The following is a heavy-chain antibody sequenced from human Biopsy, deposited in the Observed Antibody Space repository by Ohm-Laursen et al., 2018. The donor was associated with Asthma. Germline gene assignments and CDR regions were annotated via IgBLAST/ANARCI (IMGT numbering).Heavy chain of an antibody. J-gene: IGHJ4*02. Sequence: SLRLSCAASGFTFSSYGMHWVRQAPGKGLEWVAVISYDGSNKYYADSVKGRFTISRDNSKNTLYLQMNSLRAEDTAVYYCASRSSGPDFWNGYYYFDYWGQGTLVTVSS. CDR2: ISYDGSNK. V-gene: IGHV3-30*03. CDR1: GFTFSSYG. CDR3: ASRSSGPDFWNGYYYFDY. D-gene: IGHD3-3*01.